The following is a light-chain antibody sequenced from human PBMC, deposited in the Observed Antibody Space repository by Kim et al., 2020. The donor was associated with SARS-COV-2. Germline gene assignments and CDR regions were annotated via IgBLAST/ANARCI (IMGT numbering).Light chain of an antibody. CDR1: DIGTKG. CDR3: QVWDSNSDHVL. Sequence: APGVTATITCGGSDIGTKGVHWYQQKPGQAPVLVIYNQIHRPSGIPDRFSASNSGSTATLTIARVEDGDEADYYCQVWDSNSDHVLFGGGTQLTVL. CDR2: NQI. V-gene: IGLV3-21*01. J-gene: IGLJ3*02.